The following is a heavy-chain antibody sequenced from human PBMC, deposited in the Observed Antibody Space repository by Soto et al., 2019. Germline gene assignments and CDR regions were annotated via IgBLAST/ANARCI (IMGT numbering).Heavy chain of an antibody. D-gene: IGHD6-13*01. CDR2: ISSSSSTI. V-gene: IGHV3-48*02. CDR3: ARDSAAGSSFDY. CDR1: GFTFSDFN. J-gene: IGHJ4*02. Sequence: EVQLVESGGGLVQPGGSLRLSCAASGFTFSDFNMNWVRQAPGKGLEWISYISSSSSTIYYADSVKGRFTISRDNAKNSLYLRMNSLRDEDTTVYYCARDSAAGSSFDYWGQGTLVTVSS.